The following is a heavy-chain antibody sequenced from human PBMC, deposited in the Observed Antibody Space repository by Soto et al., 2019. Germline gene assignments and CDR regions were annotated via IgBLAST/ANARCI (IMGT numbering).Heavy chain of an antibody. D-gene: IGHD4-17*01. CDR1: GGSFSGYY. CDR2: INHSGST. J-gene: IGHJ4*02. V-gene: IGHV4-34*01. CDR3: ARGFDYGDYPFDY. Sequence: QVQLQQWGAGLLKPSETLSLTCAVYGGSFSGYYWSWIRQPPGKGLEWIGEINHSGSTNYNPSLKSRVPISVDTSKNQFSLKLSSVTAADTAVYYCARGFDYGDYPFDYWGQGTLVTVSS.